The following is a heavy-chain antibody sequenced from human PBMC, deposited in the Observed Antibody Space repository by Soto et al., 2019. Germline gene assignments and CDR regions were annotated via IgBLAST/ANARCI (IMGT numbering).Heavy chain of an antibody. Sequence: PGGSLRLSCAASGFIFTSYSMVWVRQAPGKGLEWVSVIYSGGSTYYADSVKGRFTISRDNSKNTLYLQMNSLRAEDTAVYYCARDRYDYVWGSLYYYYYYGMDVWGQGTTVTVSS. D-gene: IGHD3-16*01. CDR1: GFIFTSYS. CDR2: IYSGGST. CDR3: ARDRYDYVWGSLYYYYYYGMDV. V-gene: IGHV3-53*01. J-gene: IGHJ6*02.